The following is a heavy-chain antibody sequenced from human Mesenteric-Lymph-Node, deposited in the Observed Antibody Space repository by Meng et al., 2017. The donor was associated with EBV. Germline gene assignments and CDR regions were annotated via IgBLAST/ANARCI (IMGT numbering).Heavy chain of an antibody. CDR1: GDSIINGGHY. CDR3: ARGTNGDYGWVDP. D-gene: IGHD4-17*01. CDR2: IFYTGST. V-gene: IGHV4-30-4*01. J-gene: IGHJ5*02. Sequence: QVQLQESGPGLGTPSQPLSLTCAVSGDSIINGGHYWTWIRHPPGKGLEWIGYIFYTGSTYYNPSLKSRVTISLDISKNQFSLNLTSVTAADTAVYYCARGTNGDYGWVDPWGQGQLGTVAS.